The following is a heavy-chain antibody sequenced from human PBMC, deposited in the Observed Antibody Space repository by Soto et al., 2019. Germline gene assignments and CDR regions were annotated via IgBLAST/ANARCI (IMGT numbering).Heavy chain of an antibody. CDR3: VKSRGGNNFDFFD. CDR2: IRGNGDPP. D-gene: IGHD5-12*01. V-gene: IGHV3-64D*06. Sequence: GWSLRLSCSATGFTFSSYSMHWVRQAPGKGLEYVSGIRGNGDPPFYADSVKGRFTISRDNSKNTLYLQMSSLSADDTAVYYCVKSRGGNNFDFFDWGQGALVTASS. J-gene: IGHJ4*02. CDR1: GFTFSSYS.